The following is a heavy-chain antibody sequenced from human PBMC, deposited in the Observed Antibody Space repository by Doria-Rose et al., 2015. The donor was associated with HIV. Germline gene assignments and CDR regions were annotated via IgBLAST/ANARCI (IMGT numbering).Heavy chain of an antibody. CDR1: GVSLSSPGMG. J-gene: IGHJ4*02. CDR2: IFSDDER. CDR3: ARIKSSRWYHKYYFDF. V-gene: IGHV2-26*01. D-gene: IGHD6-13*01. Sequence: KPTETLTLPCTVSGVSLSSPGMGVSWIRQPPGNALEWLANIFSDDERSYKTSLKSRLTISRGTSKSQVVLTMTDMGPVDTATYYCARIKSSRWYHKYYFDFWGQGTLVIVSA.